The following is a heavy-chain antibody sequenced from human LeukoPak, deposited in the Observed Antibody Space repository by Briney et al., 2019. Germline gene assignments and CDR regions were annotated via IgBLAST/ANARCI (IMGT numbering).Heavy chain of an antibody. D-gene: IGHD1-14*01. Sequence: GGSLRLSCVAPGFTFTPYEMNWVRQAPGKGLEWVSYISSSGSTTYYADSVKGRFTISRDNAKNSLFLQMNSLRVEDTAVYYCAKVSVMKTGAFYHYYGMDVWGQGTTVTVSS. CDR2: ISSSGSTT. J-gene: IGHJ6*02. CDR3: AKVSVMKTGAFYHYYGMDV. V-gene: IGHV3-48*03. CDR1: GFTFTPYE.